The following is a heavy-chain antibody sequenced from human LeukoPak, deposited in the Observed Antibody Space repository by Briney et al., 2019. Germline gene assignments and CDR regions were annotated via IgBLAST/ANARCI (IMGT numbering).Heavy chain of an antibody. Sequence: PGGSLRLSCAASGFTFSSYAMSWVRQAPGKXLEWVSAISGSGGSTYYADSVKGRFTISRDNSKNTLYLQMNSLRAEDTAVYYCAKDMVRGVIINYFDYWGQGTLVTVSS. D-gene: IGHD3-10*01. J-gene: IGHJ4*02. CDR2: ISGSGGST. V-gene: IGHV3-23*01. CDR3: AKDMVRGVIINYFDY. CDR1: GFTFSSYA.